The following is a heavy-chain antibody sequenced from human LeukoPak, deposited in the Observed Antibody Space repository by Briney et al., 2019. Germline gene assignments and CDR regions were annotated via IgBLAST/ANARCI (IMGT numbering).Heavy chain of an antibody. J-gene: IGHJ2*01. CDR1: GDSVSSNSAA. CDR3: ARWHHSNRYFDL. Sequence: SQTLSLTCAISGDSVSSNSAAWNWLRVSPSRGLEWLGRTYYMSHWQTEYAVSVRSRITISADASKNQVSLQVDFPTPEDTAIYYCARWHHSNRYFDLWGRGSLVIVSS. D-gene: IGHD2-8*01. V-gene: IGHV6-1*01. CDR2: TYYMSHWQT.